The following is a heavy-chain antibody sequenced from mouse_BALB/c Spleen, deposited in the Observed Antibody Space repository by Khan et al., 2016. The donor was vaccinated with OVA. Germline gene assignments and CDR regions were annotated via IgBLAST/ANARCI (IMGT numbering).Heavy chain of an antibody. CDR3: AREEALYYFDY. D-gene: IGHD3-2*02. CDR2: IYPGTDNT. CDR1: GYIFTNYW. V-gene: IGHV1-76*01. J-gene: IGHJ2*01. Sequence: QVQLKQSGAELVRPGASVKLSCKTSGYIFTNYWIHWVKQRSGQGLEWIARIYPGTDNTYYSEKVRDKVTLTADKSSSTAYMQLSSLKSEDSAIYFCAREEALYYFDYWGQGTTLTVSS.